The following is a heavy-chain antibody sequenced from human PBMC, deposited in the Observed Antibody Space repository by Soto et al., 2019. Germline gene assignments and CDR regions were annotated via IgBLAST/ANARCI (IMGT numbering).Heavy chain of an antibody. V-gene: IGHV3-23*01. CDR3: ARRSSGWDFDY. CDR2: ISGSGGST. CDR1: GFTFSSYA. J-gene: IGHJ4*02. D-gene: IGHD6-19*01. Sequence: EVQLLESGGGLVQPGGSLRLSCAASGFTFSSYAMSWVRQAPGKGLEWVSVISGSGGSTYYADSVKGRFTISRDNSKNPLYLQMTRLRAEDTAVYYCARRSSGWDFDYWGQGTPVTVSS.